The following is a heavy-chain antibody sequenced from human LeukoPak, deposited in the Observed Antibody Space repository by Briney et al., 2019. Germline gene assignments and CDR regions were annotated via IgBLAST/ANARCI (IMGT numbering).Heavy chain of an antibody. Sequence: GSLRLSCAASGFTFSDYYMSWIRQAPGKRLEWVSYISSSGSTIYYADSVKGRFTISRDNAKNSLYLQMNSLRAEDTAVYYCAREFLYPRDGYNPFDYWGQGTLVTVSS. D-gene: IGHD5-24*01. CDR1: GFTFSDYY. CDR2: ISSSGSTI. CDR3: AREFLYPRDGYNPFDY. J-gene: IGHJ4*02. V-gene: IGHV3-11*04.